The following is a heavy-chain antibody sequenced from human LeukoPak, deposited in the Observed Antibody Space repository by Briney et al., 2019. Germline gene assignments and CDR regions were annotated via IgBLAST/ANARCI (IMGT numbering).Heavy chain of an antibody. CDR1: GFTFSDYY. D-gene: IGHD2-8*02. J-gene: IGHJ4*02. V-gene: IGHV3-11*01. Sequence: GGSLRLSWAASGFTFSDYYMSWIRQAPGKGLEWISYIIGNDPTIYYADSVRGRFTVSRDNAENSLYLQMNSLRAEDTAVYYCARVSSTGYGVSSGLFYWGQGTLVTVSS. CDR2: IIGNDPTI. CDR3: ARVSSTGYGVSSGLFY.